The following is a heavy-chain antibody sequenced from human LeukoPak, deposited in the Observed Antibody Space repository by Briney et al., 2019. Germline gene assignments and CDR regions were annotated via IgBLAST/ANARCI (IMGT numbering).Heavy chain of an antibody. CDR2: IYPGDLRV. CDR1: GYSFTSYW. D-gene: IGHD6-13*01. J-gene: IGHJ5*02. V-gene: IGHV5-51*01. Sequence: GESLKISCQGFGYSFTSYWIGWVRQMPEKGMEWMGVIYPGDLRVRYNPSFQGQVTISVDKSINTAYLQWVSLRASDSAMYYCACRDLTSTWSFPWGQGTLVTVSS. CDR3: ACRDLTSTWSFP.